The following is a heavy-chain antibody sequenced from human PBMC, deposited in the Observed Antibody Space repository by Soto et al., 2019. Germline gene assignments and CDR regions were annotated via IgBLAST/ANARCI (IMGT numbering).Heavy chain of an antibody. V-gene: IGHV4-39*01. CDR2: IYYSGST. Sequence: SETLSLTCTVSGGSISSSSYYRGWIRQPPGKGLEWIGSIYYSGSTYYNPSLKSRVTISVDTSKNQFSLKLSSVTAADTAVYYCARHLYYYAARGGGNAFDIWGQGTMVTVSS. CDR1: GGSISSSSYY. J-gene: IGHJ3*02. CDR3: ARHLYYYAARGGGNAFDI. D-gene: IGHD3-22*01.